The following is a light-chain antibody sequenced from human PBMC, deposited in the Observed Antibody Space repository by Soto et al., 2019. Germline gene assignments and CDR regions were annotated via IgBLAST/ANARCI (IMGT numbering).Light chain of an antibody. CDR3: SSYTRRSTLV. Sequence: QSALTQPASVSGSPGQSITVSCTGTSSDVGAYNHVSWYQQHPGKAPKLMIYDVNNRPSGVSGRFSSSKSGNTASLTISGLQAEDDAEYYCSSYTRRSTLVFGGGTKLTVL. CDR2: DVN. CDR1: SSDVGAYNH. J-gene: IGLJ2*01. V-gene: IGLV2-14*01.